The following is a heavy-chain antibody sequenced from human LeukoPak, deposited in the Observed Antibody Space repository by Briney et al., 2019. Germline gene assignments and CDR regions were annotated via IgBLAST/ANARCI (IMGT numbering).Heavy chain of an antibody. V-gene: IGHV4-34*01. CDR3: ATQYYDSILNWFDP. D-gene: IGHD3-22*01. CDR1: GGSFSGYY. Sequence: SETLSLTCAVYGGSFSGYYWSWIRQPPGKGLEWIGEINHSGSTNYNPSLKSRVTISVDTSKNQFSLKLSYVTAADTAGYYCATQYYDSILNWFDPWAQGTLVTVSS. CDR2: INHSGST. J-gene: IGHJ5*02.